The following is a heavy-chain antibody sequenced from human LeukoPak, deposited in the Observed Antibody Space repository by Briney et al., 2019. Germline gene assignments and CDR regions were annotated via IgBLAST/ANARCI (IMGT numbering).Heavy chain of an antibody. V-gene: IGHV4-39*01. J-gene: IGHJ4*02. CDR3: ARLPNRSSSWYPGVDF. CDR2: IYYSGST. CDR1: GGSISSSTYY. D-gene: IGHD6-13*01. Sequence: SETLSLTCTVSGGSISSSTYYWGCILQPPGKGLECIGTIYYSGSTYYNPSLKSRVTISVDTSKNQFSLKLNSVTAADTAVYYCARLPNRSSSWYPGVDFWGQGTLVTVSS.